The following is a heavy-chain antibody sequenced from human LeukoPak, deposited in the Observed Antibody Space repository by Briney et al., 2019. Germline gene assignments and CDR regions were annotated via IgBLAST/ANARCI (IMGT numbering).Heavy chain of an antibody. CDR1: GYSFPSYW. CDR2: IYPGDSDT. D-gene: IGHD6-19*01. V-gene: IGHV5-51*01. J-gene: IGHJ4*02. Sequence: GESLKISCKGSGYSFPSYWIAWVRQMPGKGLEWMGTIYPGDSDTRNSPSFQGQVTISVDKSISTAYLHWSSLKASDTAVYYCARGLGSYFDYWGQGTLVTVSS. CDR3: ARGLGSYFDY.